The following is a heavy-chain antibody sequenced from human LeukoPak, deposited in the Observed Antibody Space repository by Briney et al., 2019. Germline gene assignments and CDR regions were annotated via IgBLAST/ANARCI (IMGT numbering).Heavy chain of an antibody. CDR1: GFTFGNNW. CDR2: VKQDGSEK. D-gene: IGHD6-19*01. V-gene: IGHV3-7*01. J-gene: IGHJ4*02. CDR3: ARWGYVSGWYYLDS. Sequence: PGGSLRLSCAASGFTFGNNWMAWVRQAPGKGLEWVANVKQDGSEKYYADSVKGRFTISRDNAKNSLFLQMSSLRGADTAVYYCARWGYVSGWYYLDSWGQGTLVTVSS.